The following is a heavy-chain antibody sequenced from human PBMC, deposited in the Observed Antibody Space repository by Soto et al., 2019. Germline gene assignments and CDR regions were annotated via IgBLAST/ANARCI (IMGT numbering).Heavy chain of an antibody. CDR2: INPNSGGT. Sequence: VKVSCPGSGDPFTGYYIQWLRQAPGQGLEWMGWINPNSGGTNYAQKFQGRVTMTRDTSISTAYMELSRLRSDDTAVYYCAGHDPSGTGLDDWGQGTLVTVSS. D-gene: IGHD1-1*01. V-gene: IGHV1-2*02. CDR1: GDPFTGYY. CDR3: AGHDPSGTGLDD. J-gene: IGHJ4*02.